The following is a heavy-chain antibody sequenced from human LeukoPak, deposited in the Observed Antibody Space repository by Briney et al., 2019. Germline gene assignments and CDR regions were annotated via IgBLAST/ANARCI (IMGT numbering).Heavy chain of an antibody. V-gene: IGHV3-53*01. Sequence: GGSLRLSCAASGFTVSSNYMSWVRQAPGKGLEWVSVIYSDGNTHYADSVKGRFTISRDNSKNTVYLQMNSLRVEDTAMYYCARDDSSGPYDYWGQGTLVTVSS. CDR3: ARDDSSGPYDY. CDR2: IYSDGNT. D-gene: IGHD3-10*01. J-gene: IGHJ4*02. CDR1: GFTVSSNY.